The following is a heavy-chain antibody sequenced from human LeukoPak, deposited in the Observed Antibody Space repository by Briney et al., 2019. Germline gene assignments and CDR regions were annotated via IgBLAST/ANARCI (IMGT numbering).Heavy chain of an antibody. D-gene: IGHD2-15*01. Sequence: VASVKVSCKASGGTFSSYAISWVRQAPGQGLAWMGMIIPILGIAHYAQTFQGRVVISADKSTSTAYMELSSLRSEDTAVYYCARDQLHIVVVVAAKNGENYFDYWGQGTLVTVSS. CDR2: IIPILGIA. CDR1: GGTFSSYA. V-gene: IGHV1-69*04. J-gene: IGHJ4*02. CDR3: ARDQLHIVVVVAAKNGENYFDY.